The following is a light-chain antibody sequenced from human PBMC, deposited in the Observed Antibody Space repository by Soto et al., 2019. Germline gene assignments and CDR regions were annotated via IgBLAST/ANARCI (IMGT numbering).Light chain of an antibody. CDR1: SSDVGGYNY. Sequence: QSALTQPPSASGSPGQSVTISCNGTSSDVGGYNYVSWYQQHPGKAPKLMVYEVNKRPSGVPDRFSGSKSGNTASLIVSGLQAEDEADYYCSSYAGSNNLLFGGGPKLTVL. J-gene: IGLJ2*01. CDR2: EVN. CDR3: SSYAGSNNLL. V-gene: IGLV2-8*01.